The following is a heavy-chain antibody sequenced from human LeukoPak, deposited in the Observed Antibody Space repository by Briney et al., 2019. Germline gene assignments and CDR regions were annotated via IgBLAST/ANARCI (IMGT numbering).Heavy chain of an antibody. CDR1: GFTFSSYA. CDR3: AKDALRGYYDSSGFCDY. D-gene: IGHD3-22*01. CDR2: ISGSGGST. Sequence: PGGCLRLSCAASGFTFSSYAMSWVRQAPGKGLEWVSAISGSGGSTYYADSVKGRFTISRDNSKNTLYLQMNSLRAEDTAVYYSAKDALRGYYDSSGFCDYWGQGTLVTVSS. J-gene: IGHJ4*02. V-gene: IGHV3-23*01.